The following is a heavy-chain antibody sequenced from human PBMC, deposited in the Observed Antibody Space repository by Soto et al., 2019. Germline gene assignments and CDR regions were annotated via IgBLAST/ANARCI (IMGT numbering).Heavy chain of an antibody. CDR2: ISIGGTTI. CDR1: GFTFRNYN. J-gene: IGHJ4*02. D-gene: IGHD2-15*01. Sequence: GGSLRLSCAASGFTFRNYNMNWVRQAPGKGLEWVSHISIGGTTIDYADSVKGRFTISRDNSKNTLYLQMNSLRAEDTAVYYCARDGYCSGGSCYSVPVFDYWGQGTLVTVSS. V-gene: IGHV3-48*01. CDR3: ARDGYCSGGSCYSVPVFDY.